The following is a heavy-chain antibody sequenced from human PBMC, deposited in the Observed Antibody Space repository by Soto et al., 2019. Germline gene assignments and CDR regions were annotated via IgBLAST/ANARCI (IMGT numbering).Heavy chain of an antibody. Sequence: QITLKESGPPLVKPTQTLTLTCTFSGFSLTTSGVGVGWIRQPPGKALEWLALIYWDDDKRYSPSLKSRLTISKDTSRNRVDVTMTIMDSVDTATFFCAHRDEFGKFDSWGQGTLVIVSS. CDR1: GFSLTTSGVG. V-gene: IGHV2-5*02. D-gene: IGHD3-10*01. CDR3: AHRDEFGKFDS. CDR2: IYWDDDK. J-gene: IGHJ5*01.